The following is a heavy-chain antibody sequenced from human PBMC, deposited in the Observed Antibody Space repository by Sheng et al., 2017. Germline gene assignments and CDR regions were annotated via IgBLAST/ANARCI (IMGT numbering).Heavy chain of an antibody. CDR1: EFTVDSNH. J-gene: IGHJ4*02. Sequence: EVQLVESGGGLVQPGGSLRLSCAASEFTVDSNHMSWVRQAPGKGLEWVSLFYIGGGTIYADSVKGRFTISRDNSKNTLFLQMNSLTDEDTAVYYCARGYYFDSDGYPLVFDSWGQGTLVTVSS. V-gene: IGHV3-66*02. CDR3: ARGYYFDSDGYPLVFDS. CDR2: FYIGGGT. D-gene: IGHD3-22*01.